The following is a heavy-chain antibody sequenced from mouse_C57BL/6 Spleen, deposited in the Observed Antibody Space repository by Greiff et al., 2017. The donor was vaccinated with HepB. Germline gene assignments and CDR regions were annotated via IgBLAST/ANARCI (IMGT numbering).Heavy chain of an antibody. D-gene: IGHD2-4*01. J-gene: IGHJ3*01. Sequence: QVQLQQSGAELVRPGTSVKVSCKASGYAFTNYLIEWVKQRPGQGLEWIGVINPGSGGTNYNEKFKGKATLTADKSSSTAYMQLSSLTSEDSAVDFCARKGPYDYAWFAYWGQGTLVTVSA. CDR2: INPGSGGT. CDR3: ARKGPYDYAWFAY. CDR1: GYAFTNYL. V-gene: IGHV1-54*01.